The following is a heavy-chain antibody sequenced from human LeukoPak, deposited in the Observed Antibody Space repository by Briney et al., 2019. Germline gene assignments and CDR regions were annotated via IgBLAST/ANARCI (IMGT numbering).Heavy chain of an antibody. D-gene: IGHD4-23*01. V-gene: IGHV3-74*01. CDR3: ARGQPHGNDY. J-gene: IGHJ4*02. CDR1: GFTFSSYW. Sequence: GGSLRLSCAASGFTFSSYWMNWVRQAPGKGLVWVSRIASDGSSTTYADSVKGRFSNSRDNAKNTLYLQMNSLRVEDTAVYYCARGQPHGNDYWGQGTLVTVSS. CDR2: IASDGSST.